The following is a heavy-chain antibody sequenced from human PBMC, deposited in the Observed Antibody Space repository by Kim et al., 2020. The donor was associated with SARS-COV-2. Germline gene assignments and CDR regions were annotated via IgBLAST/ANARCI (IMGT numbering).Heavy chain of an antibody. Sequence: GGSLRLSCAASGFAFSTYTMTWLRQIPGKGLELVSVITGGGDFTKYADSVRGRFTVSRDNSKKMLYLQMDTLRAEDTAVYYCAKPNILYGSGKSHPFDYWGRGTLVTVSS. CDR1: GFAFSTYT. CDR3: AKPNILYGSGKSHPFDY. V-gene: IGHV3-23*01. D-gene: IGHD3-10*01. J-gene: IGHJ4*02. CDR2: ITGGGDFT.